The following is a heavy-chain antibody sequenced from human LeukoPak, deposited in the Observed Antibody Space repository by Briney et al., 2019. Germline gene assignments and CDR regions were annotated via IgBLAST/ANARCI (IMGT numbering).Heavy chain of an antibody. CDR3: ASHYYDSSGYYYFDY. CDR1: GFTFSSYS. V-gene: IGHV3-48*01. Sequence: GGSLRLSCAASGFTFSSYSMNWVRQAPGKGLEWVSYISSGSSTIYYADSVKGRFTISRDNAKNSLYLQMNSLRAEDTAVYYCASHYYDSSGYYYFDYWGQGTPVTVSS. CDR2: ISSGSSTI. J-gene: IGHJ4*02. D-gene: IGHD3-22*01.